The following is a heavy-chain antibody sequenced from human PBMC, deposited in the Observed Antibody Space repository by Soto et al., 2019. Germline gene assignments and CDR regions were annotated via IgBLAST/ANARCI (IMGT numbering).Heavy chain of an antibody. Sequence: QVQLVESGGDLVKPGGSVRLSCAASGVSFSDSYMIWIRQAPGKGLECVSYISGSSSDINYVDSAKGRFTISRDNAKNSLYLQMDRLQVEDTAIFYCARLMRGYMGDRHWGQGALVTVSS. V-gene: IGHV3-11*05. CDR1: GVSFSDSY. CDR3: ARLMRGYMGDRH. J-gene: IGHJ4*02. CDR2: ISGSSSDI. D-gene: IGHD5-12*01.